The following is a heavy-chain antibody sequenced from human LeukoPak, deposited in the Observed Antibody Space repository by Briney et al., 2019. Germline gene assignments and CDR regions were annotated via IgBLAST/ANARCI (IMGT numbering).Heavy chain of an antibody. Sequence: PGRSPRLSYAASGFTFFAHAMHWVRQAPGKGLEWVAVISYDGSNKHYADSMTGRFTISRDNSKNTLYLQMNSLRVEDTAVYYCARESGWAYFDYWGQGSLVAVSS. V-gene: IGHV3-30*04. J-gene: IGHJ4*02. CDR2: ISYDGSNK. D-gene: IGHD5-24*01. CDR1: GFTFFAHA. CDR3: ARESGWAYFDY.